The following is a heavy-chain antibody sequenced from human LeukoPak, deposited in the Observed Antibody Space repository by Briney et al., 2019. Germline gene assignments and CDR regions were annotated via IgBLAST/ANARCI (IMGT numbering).Heavy chain of an antibody. V-gene: IGHV3-7*03. J-gene: IGHJ6*02. CDR3: ARNNGMDV. Sequence: LPGGSLRLSCAASGFALSSHWMTRVRQVPGRGPEWVANVNRDGSETYYLDSVKGRFTISKDNAKNSLYLQMNSLRAEDTALYHCARNNGMDVWGQGTTVIVSS. CDR1: GFALSSHW. CDR2: VNRDGSET.